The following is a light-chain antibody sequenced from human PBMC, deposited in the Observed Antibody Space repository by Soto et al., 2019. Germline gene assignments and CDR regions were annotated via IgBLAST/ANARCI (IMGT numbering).Light chain of an antibody. J-gene: IGKJ1*01. V-gene: IGKV3-15*01. CDR1: QSVSSN. CDR3: HQYYGSPST. Sequence: EIVMTQSPATLSVSPGERATLSCRASQSVSSNLAWYQQKPGQAPRLLIYGASTRATGIPARFSGSGSGTEFTLTINSLQAEDVAVYYCHQYYGSPSTFGQGTKVEIK. CDR2: GAS.